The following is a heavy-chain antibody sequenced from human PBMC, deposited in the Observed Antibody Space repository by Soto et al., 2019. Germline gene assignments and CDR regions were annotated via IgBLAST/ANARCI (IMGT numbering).Heavy chain of an antibody. CDR1: GGSISSSNW. CDR3: ARVSGGYYYGMDV. Sequence: SETLSLTCAVSGGSISSSNWWSWVRQPPGKGLEWIGEIYHSGSTNYNPSLKSRVTISVDKSKNQFSLKLSSVTAADTAVYYCARVSGGYYYGMDVWGHGTTVTVSS. J-gene: IGHJ6*02. V-gene: IGHV4-4*02. D-gene: IGHD1-26*01. CDR2: IYHSGST.